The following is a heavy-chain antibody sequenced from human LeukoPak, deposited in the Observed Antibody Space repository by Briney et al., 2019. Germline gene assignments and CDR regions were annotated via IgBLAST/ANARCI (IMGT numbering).Heavy chain of an antibody. Sequence: ASVKVSCKVSGYTLTELSMHWVRQAPGQGLEWMGGIIPIFGTANYAQKFQGRVTMSRDTSISTVYMELSRLRSDDTALYYCAREGVIGDGYNFFDYWGQGTLVTVSS. D-gene: IGHD5-24*01. CDR3: AREGVIGDGYNFFDY. CDR2: IIPIFGTA. V-gene: IGHV1-2*02. J-gene: IGHJ4*02. CDR1: GYTLTELS.